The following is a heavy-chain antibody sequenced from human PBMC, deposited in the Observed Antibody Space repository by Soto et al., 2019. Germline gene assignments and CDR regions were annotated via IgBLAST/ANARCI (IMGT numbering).Heavy chain of an antibody. CDR1: GGSISSGDYY. J-gene: IGHJ4*02. CDR3: DRDTLTGYYRHYFDY. Sequence: PSETLSLTCTVSGGSISSGDYYWSWIRQPPGKGLEWIGYIYYSGSTYYNPSLKSRVTISVDTSKNQFSLKLSSVTAADTAVYYCDRDTLTGYYRHYFDYWGQGTLVTVYS. V-gene: IGHV4-30-4*01. D-gene: IGHD3-9*01. CDR2: IYYSGST.